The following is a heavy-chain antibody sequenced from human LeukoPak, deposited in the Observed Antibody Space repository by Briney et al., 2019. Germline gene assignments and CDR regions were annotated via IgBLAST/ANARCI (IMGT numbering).Heavy chain of an antibody. CDR1: GYSISSGYY. Sequence: SETLSLTCTVSGYSISSGYYWGWIRQPPGKGLEWIGGIYHSGSTYYNPSLKSRVTISVDTSKNHSSLKLTSVTAADTAVYYCARENMVATMVDYWGQGTLVTVSS. D-gene: IGHD5-12*01. J-gene: IGHJ4*02. CDR2: IYHSGST. V-gene: IGHV4-38-2*02. CDR3: ARENMVATMVDY.